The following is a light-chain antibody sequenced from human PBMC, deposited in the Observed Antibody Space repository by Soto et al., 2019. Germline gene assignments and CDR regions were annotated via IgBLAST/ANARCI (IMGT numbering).Light chain of an antibody. J-gene: IGLJ1*01. V-gene: IGLV2-23*03. CDR1: SSDVGRYNL. CDR3: WSYARSSTFYYV. Sequence: QSALTQPASVSGSPGQSITISCTGTSSDVGRYNLVSWYQQHPGKAPKLMIYEGSKRPSGVSNRFSGSKSGNTASLTISGLQAEDEADYYCWSYARSSTFYYVFGSGPNVTVL. CDR2: EGS.